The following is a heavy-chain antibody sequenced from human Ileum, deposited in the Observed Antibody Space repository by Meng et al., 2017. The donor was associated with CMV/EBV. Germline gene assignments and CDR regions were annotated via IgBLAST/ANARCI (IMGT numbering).Heavy chain of an antibody. CDR1: GFTFSNCA. CDR2: LYRGGTI. D-gene: IGHD5-24*01. J-gene: IGHJ3*02. CDR3: ARDLGPRGDYNWRAFDI. V-gene: IGHV3-66*02. Sequence: GESLKISCAASGFTFSNCAMSWVRRAPGMGLEWVSILYRGGTIYYTDSVKGRFTISRDDSANTLYLQMNSLGVEDTAVYFCARDLGPRGDYNWRAFDIWGQGTMVTV.